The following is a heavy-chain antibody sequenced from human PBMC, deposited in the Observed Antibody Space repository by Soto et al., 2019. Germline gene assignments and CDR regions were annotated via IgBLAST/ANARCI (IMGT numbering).Heavy chain of an antibody. J-gene: IGHJ5*02. Sequence: GGSLRLSCAASGFIFENFGMSWVRQAPGKGLEWISSISGSGFKKYYADSVKGRFTISRDNSKSTVYLELHNLRAEDTAVYPCAKNQGVELVPLATVYWFDPWGQGSVVTVSS. CDR1: GFIFENFG. V-gene: IGHV3-23*01. CDR2: ISGSGFKK. D-gene: IGHD1-26*01. CDR3: AKNQGVELVPLATVYWFDP.